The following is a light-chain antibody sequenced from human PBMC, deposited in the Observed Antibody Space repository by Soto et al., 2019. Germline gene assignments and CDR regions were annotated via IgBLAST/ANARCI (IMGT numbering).Light chain of an antibody. Sequence: DIQITHSPSSLSASVVDRVTITFRASQYLDRWLAWYQQKPGEAPKVLIFAASSLQSGLPSRFSGGGSGTDFSLTISSLQPEDFATYYCKKSRSFPLTFGGGTKVDIK. CDR2: AAS. J-gene: IGKJ4*01. CDR3: KKSRSFPLT. V-gene: IGKV1-12*01. CDR1: QYLDRW.